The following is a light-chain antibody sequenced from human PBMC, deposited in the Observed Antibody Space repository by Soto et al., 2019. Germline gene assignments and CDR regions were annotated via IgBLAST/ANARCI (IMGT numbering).Light chain of an antibody. CDR1: SSNIGAGYD. V-gene: IGLV1-40*01. CDR2: GNS. J-gene: IGLJ3*02. CDR3: QSYDSSLSGSV. Sequence: QSVLTQPPSVSGDPGQRGTISCTGSSSNIGAGYDVHWYQQLRGTAPKLLIYGNSNRPSGVPDRFSGSKSGTSVSLAITGLQAVDEADYYCQSYDSSLSGSVFGGGTQLTVL.